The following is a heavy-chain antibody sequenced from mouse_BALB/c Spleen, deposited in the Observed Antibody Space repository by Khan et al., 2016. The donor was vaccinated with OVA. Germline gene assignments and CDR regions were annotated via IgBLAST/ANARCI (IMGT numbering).Heavy chain of an antibody. CDR1: GYSFTAYY. J-gene: IGHJ3*01. V-gene: IGHV1-26*01. Sequence: EVQLQESGPDLVKTGASVKISCKAYGYSFTAYYMNWVKQSHGKSLECIGRINPNTGYTNYNQKFKDKAILTVDTSSSTAYMEVRSLTSEDSAVYYCARGYDFFAYWGRGTLVTVSA. CDR3: ARGYDFFAY. D-gene: IGHD2-14*01. CDR2: INPNTGYT.